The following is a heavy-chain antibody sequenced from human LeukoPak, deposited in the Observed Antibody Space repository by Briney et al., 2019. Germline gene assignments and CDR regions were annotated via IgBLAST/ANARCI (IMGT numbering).Heavy chain of an antibody. D-gene: IGHD5-24*01. CDR1: GFTFSSYS. CDR2: ISSSSSYI. CDR3: AGDWLQFGGIYFDY. V-gene: IGHV3-21*01. Sequence: PGGSLRLSCAASGFTFSSYSMNWVRQAPGKGPEWVSSISSSSSYIYYADSVKGRFTISRDNAKNSLYLQMNSLRAEDTAVYYCAGDWLQFGGIYFDYWGQGTLVTVSS. J-gene: IGHJ4*02.